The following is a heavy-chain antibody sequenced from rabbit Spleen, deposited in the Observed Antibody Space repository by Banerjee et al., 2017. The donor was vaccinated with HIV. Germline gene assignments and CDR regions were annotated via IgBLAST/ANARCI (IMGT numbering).Heavy chain of an antibody. V-gene: IGHV1S47*01. Sequence: QEQLMESGGGLVQPGGSLKLSCKASGFDFSSYGVSWVRQAPGKGLEWIGYIDPIFGSTYYANWVNGRFSISRENAQNTVFLQMTSLTAADTATYFCARDGTGGSYFALWGPGTLVTVS. D-gene: IGHD8-1*01. CDR1: GFDFSSYG. J-gene: IGHJ4*01. CDR2: IDPIFGST. CDR3: ARDGTGGSYFAL.